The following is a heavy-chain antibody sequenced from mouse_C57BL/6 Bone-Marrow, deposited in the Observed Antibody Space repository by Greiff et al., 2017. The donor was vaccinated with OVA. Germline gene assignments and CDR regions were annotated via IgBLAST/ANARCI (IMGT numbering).Heavy chain of an antibody. D-gene: IGHD4-1*01. J-gene: IGHJ3*01. Sequence: QVQLQQPGAELVRPGTSVKLSCKASGYTFTSYWMHWVKQRPGQGLEWIGVIDPSDSYTNYNQKFKGKATLTVDKSSSTAYMQRCSLTSEYSAVSYCARYPSNWAAAYWGQGTLVTVSA. V-gene: IGHV1-59*01. CDR2: IDPSDSYT. CDR3: ARYPSNWAAAY. CDR1: GYTFTSYW.